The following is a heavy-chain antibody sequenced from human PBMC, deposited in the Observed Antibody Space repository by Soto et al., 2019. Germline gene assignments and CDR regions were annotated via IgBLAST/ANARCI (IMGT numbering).Heavy chain of an antibody. V-gene: IGHV6-1*01. J-gene: IGHJ4*02. CDR3: AREGSITWTYYFDF. CDR1: GDSVSSNIAA. Sequence: PSQTLSLTFVISGDSVSSNIAAWNWVRQSPSRGLEWLGRTKYRSKWYTDYATSVKSRISINPDTSKNQVSLQLNSVTPEDTAVYYCAREGSITWTYYFDFWGQGILVTV. D-gene: IGHD6-13*01. CDR2: TKYRSKWYT.